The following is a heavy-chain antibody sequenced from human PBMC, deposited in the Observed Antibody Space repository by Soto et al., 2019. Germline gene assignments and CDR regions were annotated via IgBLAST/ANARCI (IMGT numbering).Heavy chain of an antibody. Sequence: QVQLVQSGAEVKKPGASVKVSCTASGYTFTKNFLHWVRQAPGQGLEWMGRLNPHSGSADYVQKCQDRVTMTSDTSTSTAFMELRNLRSEDTAVYYCATYHYDGSGYYYPLDYWGQGTLVTVSS. D-gene: IGHD3-22*01. J-gene: IGHJ4*02. CDR1: GYTFTKNF. V-gene: IGHV1-46*01. CDR2: LNPHSGSA. CDR3: ATYHYDGSGYYYPLDY.